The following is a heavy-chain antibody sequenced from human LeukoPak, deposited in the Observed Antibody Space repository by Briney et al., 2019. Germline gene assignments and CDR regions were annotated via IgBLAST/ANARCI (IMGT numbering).Heavy chain of an antibody. CDR3: ARDYDFLTGSSDY. Sequence: PGRSLRLSCTGSGFTFGDYSMSWFRQAPGKGLEWVGFIRSKTYGGTTEYAASVIGRFTISRDDSKSIAYLLINSLKTEDTAVYYCARDYDFLTGSSDYWGQGTLVTVSS. V-gene: IGHV3-49*03. J-gene: IGHJ4*02. D-gene: IGHD3-9*01. CDR1: GFTFGDYS. CDR2: IRSKTYGGTT.